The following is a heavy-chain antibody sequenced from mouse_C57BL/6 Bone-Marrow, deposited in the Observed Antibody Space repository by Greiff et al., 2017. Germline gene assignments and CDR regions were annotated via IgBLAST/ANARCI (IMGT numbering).Heavy chain of an antibody. J-gene: IGHJ4*01. CDR3: ARGHDGYYAMDY. D-gene: IGHD2-3*01. CDR2: INPYNGGT. CDR1: GYTFTDYY. V-gene: IGHV1-19*01. Sequence: EVQLQQSGPVLVKPGASVKMSCKASGYTFTDYYMNWVKQSHGKSLEWIGVINPYNGGTSSNQKFKGKATLTVDKSSSTAYMELNSLTSEDSAVYYCARGHDGYYAMDYWGQGTSVTVSS.